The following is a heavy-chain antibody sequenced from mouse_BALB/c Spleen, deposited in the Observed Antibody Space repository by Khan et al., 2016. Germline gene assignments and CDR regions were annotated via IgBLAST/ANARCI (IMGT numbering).Heavy chain of an antibody. Sequence: EVKLLESGPSLVKPSQTLSLTCSVTGGSITSGYWNWIRKFPGIKLEYMGYITYSGSTYYNPSLKSRISITRDTSKNQFFLQLISVTTEDTATYYCASYDGSSYVRGMDYWGQGTSVTVSS. CDR2: ITYSGST. D-gene: IGHD1-1*01. CDR1: GGSITSGY. CDR3: ASYDGSSYVRGMDY. J-gene: IGHJ4*01. V-gene: IGHV3-8*02.